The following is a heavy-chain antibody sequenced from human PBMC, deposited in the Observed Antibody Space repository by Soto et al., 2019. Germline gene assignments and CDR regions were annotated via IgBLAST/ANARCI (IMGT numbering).Heavy chain of an antibody. Sequence: PSETRSRTCAVSGGSISSGVYSGIWILQPPGKGLEWIGYIYHSGSTYYNPSLKSRVTISVDRSKHQFSLKLSSVTAADTAVYYCARGSLDYYGSGSYYPNWGQGTLVTVSS. V-gene: IGHV4-30-2*01. D-gene: IGHD3-10*01. J-gene: IGHJ4*02. CDR1: GGSISSGVYS. CDR2: IYHSGST. CDR3: ARGSLDYYGSGSYYPN.